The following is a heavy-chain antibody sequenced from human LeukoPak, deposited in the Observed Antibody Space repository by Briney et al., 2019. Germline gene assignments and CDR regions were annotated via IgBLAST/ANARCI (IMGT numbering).Heavy chain of an antibody. V-gene: IGHV3-30*02. J-gene: IGHJ4*02. CDR3: AKDFWALDATQNSD. CDR2: IQADAQNR. CDR1: GFNIGHYG. D-gene: IGHD3-3*01. Sequence: GGSLTLSCVGSGFNIGHYGLHWVRQAPGKGLEWVAFIQADAQNRWYADSVKGRFTISKDNSKSTVYLHMNSLKGDDTAVYCAKDFWALDATQNSDWGQGTLVTVSS.